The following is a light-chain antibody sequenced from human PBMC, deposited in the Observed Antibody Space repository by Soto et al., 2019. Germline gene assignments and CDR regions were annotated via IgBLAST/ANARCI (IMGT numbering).Light chain of an antibody. J-gene: IGKJ4*01. CDR2: NAS. Sequence: AIPLTQSPSSLSASVGDRVTIACRASQGVSSALAWYQQKPGKAPKLLIYNASSLESGVPSRFSGSGSGTDFTLTISSLQPEDFATYYCQQFNSFPLTFGGGTKVDIK. CDR1: QGVSSA. CDR3: QQFNSFPLT. V-gene: IGKV1-13*02.